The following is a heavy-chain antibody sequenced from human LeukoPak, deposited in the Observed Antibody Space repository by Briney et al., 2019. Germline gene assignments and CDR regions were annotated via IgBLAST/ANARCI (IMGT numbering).Heavy chain of an antibody. CDR2: IRSKACSGKT. CDR3: TRARLSTYYPSYFDY. Sequence: GGSLRLSCTASGFTFGDYAMSWVRPAPGKGLEWVAVIRSKACSGKTEYAASVKGRFPISRDDSTSIAYMQMNSLKTEDTAVYYCTRARLSTYYPSYFDYWGQGTLVTVSS. V-gene: IGHV3-49*04. J-gene: IGHJ4*02. CDR1: GFTFGDYA. D-gene: IGHD3-22*01.